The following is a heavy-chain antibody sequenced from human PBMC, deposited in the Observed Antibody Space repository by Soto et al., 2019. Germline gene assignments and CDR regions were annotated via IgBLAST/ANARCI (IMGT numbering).Heavy chain of an antibody. J-gene: IGHJ4*02. V-gene: IGHV3-21*01. Sequence: KPGGSLRLSCAASGFSFSYYTMNWVRQSPGKGLEWVSAISSSSSDYTFYADSVRGRFTISRDNAKKSLYLQMNSLRAEDTAVYYCSRFDYGDYFFDYWGQGTLVTVSS. CDR1: GFSFSYYT. CDR3: SRFDYGDYFFDY. CDR2: ISSSSSDYT. D-gene: IGHD4-17*01.